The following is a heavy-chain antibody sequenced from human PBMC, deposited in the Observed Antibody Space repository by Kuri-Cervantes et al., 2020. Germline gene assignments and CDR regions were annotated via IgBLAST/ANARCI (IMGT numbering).Heavy chain of an antibody. J-gene: IGHJ6*02. D-gene: IGHD2-2*01. V-gene: IGHV4-39*01. CDR3: ARQWCYAGSYGMDV. CDR1: GGSISSSSYY. Sequence: SETLSLTCTVSGGSISSSSYYWGWIRQPPGKGLEWIGSIYYSGSTYYNPSLKGRVTISVDTSKNQFSLRLSFVTAADTAIYYCARQWCYAGSYGMDVWGQGTAVTVSS. CDR2: IYYSGST.